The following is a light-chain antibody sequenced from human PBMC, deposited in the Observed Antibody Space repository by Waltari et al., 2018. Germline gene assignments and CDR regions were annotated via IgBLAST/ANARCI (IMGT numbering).Light chain of an antibody. CDR2: LGS. CDR3: MQALQTSYT. Sequence: DIVMPQSLLSLPVTPGEAASIPARSSQSLLRTNGYSYLDWYLQRPGQSPQLLIYLGSNRASGVPDRFSGSGSGTDFTLKISRVEAEDVGVYYCMQALQTSYTFGQGTKLEIK. J-gene: IGKJ2*01. V-gene: IGKV2-28*01. CDR1: QSLLRTNGYSY.